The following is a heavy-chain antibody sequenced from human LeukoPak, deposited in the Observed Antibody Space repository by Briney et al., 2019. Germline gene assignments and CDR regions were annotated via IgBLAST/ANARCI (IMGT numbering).Heavy chain of an antibody. J-gene: IGHJ3*02. CDR3: ARDGQWLGLDAFDI. D-gene: IGHD6-19*01. CDR1: GYTFTSYG. CDR2: IIPIFGTA. V-gene: IGHV1-69*13. Sequence: SVKVSCKASGYTFTSYGISWVRQAPGQGLEWMGGIIPIFGTANYAQKFQGRVTITADESTSTAYMELSSLRSEDTAVYYCARDGQWLGLDAFDIWGQGTMVTVSS.